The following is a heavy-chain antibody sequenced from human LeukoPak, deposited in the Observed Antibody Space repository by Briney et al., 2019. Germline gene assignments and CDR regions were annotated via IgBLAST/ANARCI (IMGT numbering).Heavy chain of an antibody. J-gene: IGHJ3*02. D-gene: IGHD3-22*01. CDR1: GFTFSSYD. CDR3: ARGIEVGGIYDSSGQDAFDI. CDR2: IGTAGDT. V-gene: IGHV3-13*01. Sequence: SGGSLRLSCAASGFTFSSYDMHWVRQATGKGLEWVSDIGTAGDTYYPGSVKGGFTIYRENAKHSLYLQINSLRAGDTAVYYCARGIEVGGIYDSSGQDAFDICGQGTMVTVSS.